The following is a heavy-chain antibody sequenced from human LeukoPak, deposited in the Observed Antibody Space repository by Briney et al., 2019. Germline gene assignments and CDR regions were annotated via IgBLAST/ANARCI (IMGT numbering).Heavy chain of an antibody. J-gene: IGHJ4*02. D-gene: IGHD4-17*01. V-gene: IGHV4-34*01. CDR3: ARGQGTVTTH. CDR1: GRSFSGYY. Sequence: SETLSLTCAVSGRSFSGYYWTWIRQPPGKGLEWIGEINHSGSANYNPSLKSRVTISLDTSKNQFSLKLSSVTAADTAVYYCARGQGTVTTHWGQGTLVTVSS. CDR2: INHSGSA.